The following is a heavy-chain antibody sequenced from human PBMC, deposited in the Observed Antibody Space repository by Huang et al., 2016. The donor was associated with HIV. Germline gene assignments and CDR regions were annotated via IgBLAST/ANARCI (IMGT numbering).Heavy chain of an antibody. J-gene: IGHJ5*02. Sequence: QVQLQQWGAGLLKPSETLSLTCAVYGGSFSRYYWNWIRQSPGKGLGWIGQNNHVGNTNYNPSLEGRVSMSVDTSKNQFSLELNSVTGADTAMYYCAREVMISFGGPFDPWGQGTLVTVSS. CDR3: AREVMISFGGPFDP. CDR2: NNHVGNT. D-gene: IGHD3-16*01. V-gene: IGHV4-34*01. CDR1: GGSFSRYY.